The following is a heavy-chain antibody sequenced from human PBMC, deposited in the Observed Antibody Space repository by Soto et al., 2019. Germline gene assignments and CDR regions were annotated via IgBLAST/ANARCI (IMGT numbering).Heavy chain of an antibody. CDR2: IIPIFGTA. V-gene: IGHV1-69*01. CDR3: ARGGYSGSYYIRDY. J-gene: IGHJ4*02. D-gene: IGHD1-26*01. CDR1: GGTFSSYA. Sequence: KVSCKASGGTFSSYAISWVRQAPGQGLEWMGGIIPIFGTANYAQKFQGRVTITADESTSTAYMELSSLRSEDTAVYYCARGGYSGSYYIRDYWGQGTQVTVSS.